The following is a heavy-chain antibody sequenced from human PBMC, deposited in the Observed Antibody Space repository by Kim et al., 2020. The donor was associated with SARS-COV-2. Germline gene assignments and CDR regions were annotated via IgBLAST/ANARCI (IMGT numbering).Heavy chain of an antibody. Sequence: VKCRFPNSRDNAKNSLYLQMNSMRAEDTAVYYCARDSGEPYDILTGYLDYWGQGTLVTVSS. J-gene: IGHJ4*02. D-gene: IGHD3-9*01. CDR3: ARDSGEPYDILTGYLDY. V-gene: IGHV3-11*04.